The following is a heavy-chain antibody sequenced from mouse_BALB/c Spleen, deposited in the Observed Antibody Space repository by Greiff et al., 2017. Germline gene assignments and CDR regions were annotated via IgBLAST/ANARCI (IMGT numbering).Heavy chain of an antibody. Sequence: EVKLVESGGGLVKPGGSLKLSCAASGFTFSSYTMSWVRQTPEKRLEWVATISSGGSYTYYPDSVKGRFTISRDNAKNTLYLQMSSLKSEDTAMYYCTRDEGNYEWFAYWGQGTLVTVSA. D-gene: IGHD2-1*01. CDR3: TRDEGNYEWFAY. V-gene: IGHV5-6-4*01. CDR1: GFTFSSYT. CDR2: ISSGGSYT. J-gene: IGHJ3*01.